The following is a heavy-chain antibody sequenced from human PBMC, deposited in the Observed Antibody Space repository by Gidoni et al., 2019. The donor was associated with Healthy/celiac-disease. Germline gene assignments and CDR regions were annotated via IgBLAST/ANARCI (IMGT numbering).Heavy chain of an antibody. CDR1: GFTFSSYA. V-gene: IGHV3-23*01. CDR2: ISVSGGST. CDR3: AKDAGRDGYNYDY. J-gene: IGHJ4*02. D-gene: IGHD5-12*01. Sequence: EVQLLESGGGLVQPGGSLRLSCAASGFTFSSYAMSWVRQAPGKGQEWVSAISVSGGSTYYADSVKGRFTISRDNSKNTLYLQMNSLRAEDTAVYYCAKDAGRDGYNYDYWGQGTLVTVSS.